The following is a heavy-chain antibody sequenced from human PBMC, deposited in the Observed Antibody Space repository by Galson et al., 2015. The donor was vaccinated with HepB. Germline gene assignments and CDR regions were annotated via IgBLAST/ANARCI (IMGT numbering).Heavy chain of an antibody. CDR1: GGSISSGDYY. D-gene: IGHD1-26*01. V-gene: IGHV4-30-4*01. Sequence: LSLTCTVSGGSISSGDYYWSWIRQPPGKGLEWIGYIYYSGSTYYNPSLKSRVTISVDTSKNQFSLKLSSVTAADTAVYYCARVGGGGSGSYEPDYWGQGTLVTISS. CDR2: IYYSGST. CDR3: ARVGGGGSGSYEPDY. J-gene: IGHJ4*02.